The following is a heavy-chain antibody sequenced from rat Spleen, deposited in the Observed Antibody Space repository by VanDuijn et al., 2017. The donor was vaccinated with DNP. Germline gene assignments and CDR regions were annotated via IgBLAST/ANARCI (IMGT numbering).Heavy chain of an antibody. CDR3: TTRGDGYDNWFAY. CDR2: INKDGTII. CDR1: GFNFDDHW. D-gene: IGHD1-4*01. J-gene: IGHJ3*01. Sequence: EVKLVESGGGLVQPGGSLKLSCAASGFNFDDHWMGWVRQAPGKGLEWIGEINKDGTIINYVPSLKDKFTISRDNAQDSLYLQMSKLGAEDTAIYYCTTRGDGYDNWFAYWGQGTLVTVSS. V-gene: IGHV4-2*01.